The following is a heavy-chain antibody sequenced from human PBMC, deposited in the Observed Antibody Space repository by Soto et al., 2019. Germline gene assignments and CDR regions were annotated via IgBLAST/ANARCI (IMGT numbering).Heavy chain of an antibody. CDR1: GFTFSSYS. CDR2: ISSSSSYI. J-gene: IGHJ4*02. Sequence: GGSLRLSCAASGFTFSSYSMNWVRQAPGKGLEWVSSISSSSSYIYYADSVKGRFTISRDNAKNSLYLQMNSLRAEDTAVYYCARDHDDILTGQFDYWGQGTLVTVSS. CDR3: ARDHDDILTGQFDY. V-gene: IGHV3-21*01. D-gene: IGHD3-9*01.